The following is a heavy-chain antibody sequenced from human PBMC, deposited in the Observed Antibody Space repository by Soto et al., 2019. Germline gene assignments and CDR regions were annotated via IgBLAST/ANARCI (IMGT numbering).Heavy chain of an antibody. CDR1: GGTFSSYA. V-gene: IGHV1-69*06. CDR3: ARVRGEYYDSSGYADY. CDR2: IIPIFGTA. J-gene: IGHJ4*02. D-gene: IGHD3-22*01. Sequence: ASVKVSCKASGGTFSSYAISWVRQAPGQGLEWMGGIIPIFGTANYAQKFQGRVTITADKSTSTAYMELSSLRSEDTAVYYCARVRGEYYDSSGYADYWGQGTLVTVSS.